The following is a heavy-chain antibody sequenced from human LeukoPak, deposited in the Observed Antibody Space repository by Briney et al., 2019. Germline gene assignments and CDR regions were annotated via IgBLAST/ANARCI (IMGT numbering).Heavy chain of an antibody. CDR2: IYPGDSDT. V-gene: IGHV5-51*01. J-gene: IGHJ4*02. CDR1: GYSFTSYW. Sequence: GESLKISCKGSGYSFTSYWIGWVRQMPGKGLEWMGIIYPGDSDTRYSPSFQGQVTISADKSISTAYLQWSSLKASDTAMYYCARGGSDFWSGYYAREFDYWGQGTLVTVSS. D-gene: IGHD3-3*01. CDR3: ARGGSDFWSGYYAREFDY.